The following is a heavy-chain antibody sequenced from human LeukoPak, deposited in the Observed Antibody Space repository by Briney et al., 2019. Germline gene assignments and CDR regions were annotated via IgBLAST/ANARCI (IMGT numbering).Heavy chain of an antibody. CDR1: GGSISSYY. CDR3: ARHPADYYGMDV. CDR2: IYYSGST. Sequence: SETLSLTCTVSGGSISSYYWSWIRQPPGKGLEWIGYIYYSGSTNYNPSLKSRVTISVDTSKNQFSLKLSSVTAADTAVYYCARHPADYYGMDVWGQGTTVTVSS. J-gene: IGHJ6*02. V-gene: IGHV4-59*08.